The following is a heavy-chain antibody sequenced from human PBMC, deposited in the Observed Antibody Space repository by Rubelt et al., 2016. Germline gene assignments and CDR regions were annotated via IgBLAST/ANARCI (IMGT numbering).Heavy chain of an antibody. D-gene: IGHD3-10*01. CDR3: AGDGALPLGSGFEKRSDY. V-gene: IGHV1-18*01. CDR2: ISVYNGNT. Sequence: QVQLAQSGAEVKKPGASVKVSCMASGYTFNSYGISWVRPAPGQGLEWMGWISVYNGNTNYAQKRPGKVTMTTETSTSRAEMELRSRRSDGKAVYYLAGDGALPLGSGFEKRSDYWGQGTLVTVSS. J-gene: IGHJ4*02. CDR1: GYTFNSYG.